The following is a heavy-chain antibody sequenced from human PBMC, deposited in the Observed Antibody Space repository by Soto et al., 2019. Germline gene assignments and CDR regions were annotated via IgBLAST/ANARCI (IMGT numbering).Heavy chain of an antibody. Sequence: QVQLGESGGGVVQPGRSLRLSCAASGFTFSSYAMHWVRQAPGKGLGGVAVMAYEGRKKYYADPVKGRLTFSRDNSKNTLYLQMNSLRIEDTAVYYCSRELERVFDYRGQGTLVTVSS. CDR2: MAYEGRKK. D-gene: IGHD1-1*01. CDR1: GFTFSSYA. CDR3: SRELERVFDY. V-gene: IGHV3-30*04. J-gene: IGHJ4*02.